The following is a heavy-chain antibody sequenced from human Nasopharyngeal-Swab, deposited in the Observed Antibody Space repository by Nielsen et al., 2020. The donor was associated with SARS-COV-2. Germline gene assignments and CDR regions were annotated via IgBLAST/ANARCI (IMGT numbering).Heavy chain of an antibody. V-gene: IGHV3-30*04. CDR2: ISYDGSNK. CDR3: ARLYSTLGFDY. D-gene: IGHD6-13*01. J-gene: IGHJ4*02. CDR1: GFTFSSYA. Sequence: GESLKISCAASGFTFSSYAMHWVRQAPGKGLEWVAVISYDGSNKYYADSVKGRFTISRDNSKNTLYLQMNSLRAEGTAVYYCARLYSTLGFDYWGQGTLVTVSS.